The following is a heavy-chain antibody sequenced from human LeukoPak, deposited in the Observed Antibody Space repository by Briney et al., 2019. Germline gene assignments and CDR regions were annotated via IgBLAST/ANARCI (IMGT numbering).Heavy chain of an antibody. CDR2: INTGNSNT. Sequence: GASVKVSCKASGYTFTSYTIHWVRQAPGQRLEWMGWINTGNSNTKYSQKLQGRVIITRDTSASTAYMELSSLRSEDTAVYYCARDGMVYVGYYGMDVWGQGTAVTVSS. V-gene: IGHV1-3*04. D-gene: IGHD2-8*01. CDR3: ARDGMVYVGYYGMDV. J-gene: IGHJ6*02. CDR1: GYTFTSYT.